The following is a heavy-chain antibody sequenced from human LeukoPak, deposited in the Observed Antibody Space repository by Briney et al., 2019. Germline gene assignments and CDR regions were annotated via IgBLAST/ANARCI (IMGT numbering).Heavy chain of an antibody. Sequence: GGSLRLSCAASGFTFSSYSMNCVRQAPGKGLEWVSYISSSSSIIYYADSVKGRFTISRDNAKNSLYLQMNSLRAEDTAVYYCARARTAQYNWFDPWGQGTLVTVSS. CDR3: ARARTAQYNWFDP. J-gene: IGHJ5*02. CDR1: GFTFSSYS. V-gene: IGHV3-48*01. CDR2: ISSSSSII. D-gene: IGHD4-17*01.